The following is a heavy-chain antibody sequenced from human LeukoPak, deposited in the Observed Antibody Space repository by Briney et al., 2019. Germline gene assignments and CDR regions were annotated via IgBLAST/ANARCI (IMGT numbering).Heavy chain of an antibody. Sequence: PGGSLRLSCAASGFSVTGNDMSWVRQAPGKGLEWVLLIYAGGGGGPHYADPVRGRFTGSRDDSKNTLDLQMDSLQPDDTAVYYCLRQGVGSPPRWGQGTLVTVSS. D-gene: IGHD1-26*01. CDR3: LRQGVGSPPR. V-gene: IGHV3-53*05. J-gene: IGHJ4*02. CDR1: GFSVTGND. CDR2: IYAGGGGGP.